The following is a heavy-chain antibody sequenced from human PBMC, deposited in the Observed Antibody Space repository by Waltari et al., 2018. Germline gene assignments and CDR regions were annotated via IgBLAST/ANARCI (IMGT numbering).Heavy chain of an antibody. V-gene: IGHV6-1*01. CDR1: GDRLTSISAD. CDR2: TYYRSKWYN. CDR3: AMSIAARRQAPQFDY. J-gene: IGHJ4*02. D-gene: IGHD6-6*01. Sequence: QVQLQQSGPGLVKPTQAVPLPCAIPGDRLTSISADWNWFRQSPTRGLEWLGRTYYRSKWYNDYAVSVKSRITINPDTSKNQFSLQLNSVTPEDTAVYYCAMSIAARRQAPQFDYWGQGTLVTVSS.